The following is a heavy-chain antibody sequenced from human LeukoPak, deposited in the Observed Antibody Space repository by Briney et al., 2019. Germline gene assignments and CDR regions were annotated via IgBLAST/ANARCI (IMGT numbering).Heavy chain of an antibody. CDR1: GGSFSGYY. CDR3: ARQRKIAAAGTRFDY. D-gene: IGHD6-13*01. V-gene: IGHV4-34*01. Sequence: PSETLSLTRAVCGGSFSGYYWSWIRQPPGKGLEWIGEINHSGSTNYNPSLKSRVTISVDTSKNQFSLKLSSVTAADTAVYYCARQRKIAAAGTRFDYWGQGTLVTVSS. J-gene: IGHJ4*02. CDR2: INHSGST.